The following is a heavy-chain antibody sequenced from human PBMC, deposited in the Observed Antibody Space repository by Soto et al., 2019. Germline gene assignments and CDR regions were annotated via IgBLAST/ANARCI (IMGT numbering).Heavy chain of an antibody. CDR1: GYTFTSYG. CDR3: ARGESLEAVAGYDY. Sequence: ASVKVSCKASGYTFTSYGISWVRQAPGQGLEWMGWISAYNGNTNYAQKLQGRVPMTTDTSTSTAYMELRSLRSDDTAVYYCARGESLEAVAGYDYWGQGTLVTVSS. V-gene: IGHV1-18*04. CDR2: ISAYNGNT. J-gene: IGHJ4*02. D-gene: IGHD6-19*01.